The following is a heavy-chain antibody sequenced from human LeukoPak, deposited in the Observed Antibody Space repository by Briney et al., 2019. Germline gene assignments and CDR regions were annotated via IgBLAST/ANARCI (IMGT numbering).Heavy chain of an antibody. CDR1: GGSISSYY. D-gene: IGHD5-18*01. CDR3: AREWDTAMGRAFGH. V-gene: IGHV4-59*01. Sequence: SETLSLTCTVSGGSISSYYWHWIRQPPGKGLEWIGYIYYSGSTNYNPSLKSRVTISVDTSRNQFSLKLSSVTAADTAVYYCAREWDTAMGRAFGHWGQGTLVTVSS. J-gene: IGHJ4*02. CDR2: IYYSGST.